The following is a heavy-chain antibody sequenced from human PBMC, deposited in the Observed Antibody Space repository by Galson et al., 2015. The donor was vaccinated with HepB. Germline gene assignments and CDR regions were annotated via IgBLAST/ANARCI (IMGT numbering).Heavy chain of an antibody. CDR3: AKHELRKGMDV. J-gene: IGHJ6*02. D-gene: IGHD1-26*01. V-gene: IGHV3-30*18. CDR1: GFTFSSYG. CDR2: ISYDGSNK. Sequence: SLRLSCAASGFTFSSYGMHWVRRAPGKGLEWVAVISYDGSNKYYADSVKGRFTISRDNSKNTLYLQMNSLRAEDTAVYYCAKHELRKGMDVWGQGTTVTVSS.